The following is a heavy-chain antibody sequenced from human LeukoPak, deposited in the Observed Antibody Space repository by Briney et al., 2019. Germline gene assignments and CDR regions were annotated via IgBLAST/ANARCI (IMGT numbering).Heavy chain of an antibody. CDR1: GYTFTSYG. CDR3: ARLESPPVRSAAGDY. D-gene: IGHD6-13*01. V-gene: IGHV1-18*01. Sequence: GASVKVSCKASGYTFTSYGISWVRQAPGQGLEWMGWISAYNGNTNYAQKLQGRVTMTTDTSTTTAYMELRSLGSDDTAVFYCARLESPPVRSAAGDYWGQGTLVAVSS. J-gene: IGHJ4*02. CDR2: ISAYNGNT.